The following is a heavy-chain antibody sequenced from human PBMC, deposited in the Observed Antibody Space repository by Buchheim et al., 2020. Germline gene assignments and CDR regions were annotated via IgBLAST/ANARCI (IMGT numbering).Heavy chain of an antibody. CDR3: ARWGVRGVMKGGNWFDP. Sequence: QVQLQQWGAGLLKPSETLSLTCAVYGGSFSGYYWSWIRQPPGKGLEWIGEINHSGSTNYNPSLKSRVTISVDTSKNQSSLKLSSVTAADTAVYYCARWGVRGVMKGGNWFDPWGQGTL. V-gene: IGHV4-34*01. CDR2: INHSGST. J-gene: IGHJ5*02. CDR1: GGSFSGYY. D-gene: IGHD3-10*01.